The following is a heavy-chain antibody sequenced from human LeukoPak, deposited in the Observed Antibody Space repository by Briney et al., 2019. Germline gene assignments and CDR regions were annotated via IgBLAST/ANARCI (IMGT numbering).Heavy chain of an antibody. V-gene: IGHV3-11*01. CDR2: ISSSGSTI. J-gene: IGHJ3*02. CDR1: GFTFSDYY. D-gene: IGHD6-19*01. Sequence: PGGSLRLSCAASGFTFSDYYMSWIRQAPGKGLEWVSYISSSGSTIYYADSVKGRFTISRDNAKNSLYLQMNSLRAEDTAVYYCASTYSSGLDDAFDIWGQGTMVTVSS. CDR3: ASTYSSGLDDAFDI.